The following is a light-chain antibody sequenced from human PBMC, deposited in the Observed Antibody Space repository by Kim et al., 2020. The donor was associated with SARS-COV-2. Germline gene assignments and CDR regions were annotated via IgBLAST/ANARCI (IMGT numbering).Light chain of an antibody. J-gene: IGKJ1*01. CDR3: LQHNDYPRT. Sequence: ASLRDRVTITCRASQVISNDLAWFQQKPGKVPKRLVYVASSIQSGVPSRFSGSGSGTEFTLTFSSLQPEDFATYYCLQHNDYPRTFDQGTKVDIK. V-gene: IGKV1-17*03. CDR2: VAS. CDR1: QVISND.